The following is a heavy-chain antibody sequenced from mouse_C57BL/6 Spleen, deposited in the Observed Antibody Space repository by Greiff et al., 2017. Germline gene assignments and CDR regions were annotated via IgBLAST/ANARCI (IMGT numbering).Heavy chain of an antibody. J-gene: IGHJ1*03. CDR2: IDPSDSDT. D-gene: IGHD1-1*01. CDR3: ERTFVVSSADWYCDV. Sequence: VQLQQPGAELVRPGSSVKLSCKASGYTFTSYCMHWVKQRPIQGLEWIGNIDPSDSDTHYNQKFKDKATLTVDKSSSTAYMQLCSLTSEDSAVYYCERTFVVSSADWYCDVWGTGTTVTVSS. CDR1: GYTFTSYC. V-gene: IGHV1-52*01.